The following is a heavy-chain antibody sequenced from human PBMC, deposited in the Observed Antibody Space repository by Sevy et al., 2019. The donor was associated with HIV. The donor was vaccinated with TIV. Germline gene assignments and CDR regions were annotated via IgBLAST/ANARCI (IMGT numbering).Heavy chain of an antibody. Sequence: GGSLRLSCVASGFTFNNFWMAWVRQAPGKGLEWFANIKPDGSESNHVGSVKGRFTISRDNAKNSLYLQMKSLTAEDTAVYYGARDVGGGYFDYWGQGTLVTVSS. CDR1: GFTFNNFW. V-gene: IGHV3-7*03. J-gene: IGHJ4*01. CDR3: ARDVGGGYFDY. D-gene: IGHD3-16*01. CDR2: IKPDGSES.